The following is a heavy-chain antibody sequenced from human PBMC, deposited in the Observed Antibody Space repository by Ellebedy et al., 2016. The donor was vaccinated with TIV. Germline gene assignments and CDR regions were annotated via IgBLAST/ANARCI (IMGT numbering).Heavy chain of an antibody. CDR1: GGSFNSDNY. J-gene: IGHJ5*02. CDR2: VYHTGYT. CDR3: ARDWTRGGGYFVDWFDP. D-gene: IGHD5-12*01. Sequence: MPSETLSLTCAVAGGSFNSDNYWSWVRQSPGKGLEWIGEVYHTGYTNYNPSLKSRVTISVDKSKSQFSLKLISMTAADTAIYYCARDWTRGGGYFVDWFDPWGQGILVTVSS. V-gene: IGHV4-4*02.